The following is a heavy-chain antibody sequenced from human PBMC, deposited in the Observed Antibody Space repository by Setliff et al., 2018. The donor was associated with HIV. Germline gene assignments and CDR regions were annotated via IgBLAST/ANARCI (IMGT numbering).Heavy chain of an antibody. CDR2: INTDGSST. CDR3: ARSGPGVAYFDY. Sequence: GGSLRLSCAASGFTFSGYWMHWVRQAPGKGLVWVSRINTDGSSTNYADSVKGRFTISRDNAKNTLYLQMNSPRVDDTAVYYCARSGPGVAYFDYWGQGTLVTVSS. D-gene: IGHD3-3*01. CDR1: GFTFSGYW. V-gene: IGHV3-74*01. J-gene: IGHJ4*02.